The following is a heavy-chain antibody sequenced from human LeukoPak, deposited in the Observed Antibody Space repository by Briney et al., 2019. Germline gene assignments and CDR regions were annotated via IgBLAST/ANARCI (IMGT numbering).Heavy chain of an antibody. CDR2: ISIGGDST. CDR1: GFTFSSYA. CDR3: VKPREVGGSYFDY. D-gene: IGHD1-26*01. Sequence: GGSLRLSCSASGFTFSSYAMHRVRQAPGKGLDYVSAISIGGDSTYYADSVRGRFTISRDNSKSTLYLQMSSLRAEDTAVYYCVKPREVGGSYFDYWGQGTLVTVSS. J-gene: IGHJ4*02. V-gene: IGHV3-64D*06.